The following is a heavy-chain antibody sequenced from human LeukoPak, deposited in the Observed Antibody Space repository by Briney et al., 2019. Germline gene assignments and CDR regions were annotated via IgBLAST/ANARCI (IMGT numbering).Heavy chain of an antibody. J-gene: IGHJ4*02. Sequence: GASVTVSCEASGYTFTGYYMHWEREAPGQGPEWMGRINPNSGGTNYAQKFQGRVTMTRDTSISTAYMELSRLRSEGTAVYYCANDTGYSSSWYYGEFDYWGQGTLVTVSS. D-gene: IGHD6-13*01. CDR2: INPNSGGT. CDR3: ANDTGYSSSWYYGEFDY. CDR1: GYTFTGYY. V-gene: IGHV1-2*06.